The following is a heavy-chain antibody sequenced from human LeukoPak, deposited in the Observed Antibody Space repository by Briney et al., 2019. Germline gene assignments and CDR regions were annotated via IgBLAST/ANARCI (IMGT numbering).Heavy chain of an antibody. D-gene: IGHD1-26*01. CDR3: ARDVVGSLGY. V-gene: IGHV3-7*01. CDR1: GFTFSTYW. J-gene: IGHJ4*02. Sequence: GGSLRLSCAASGFTFSTYWMAWVRLAPGKGLEWVANIKGDDSARHQADSVKGRFTISRDNAQNSVYLQMSSLRGEDTAIYYCARDVVGSLGYWGQGTLVTVSS. CDR2: IKGDDSAR.